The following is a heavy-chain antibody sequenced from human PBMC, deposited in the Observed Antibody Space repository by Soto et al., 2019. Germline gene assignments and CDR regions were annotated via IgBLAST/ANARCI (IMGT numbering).Heavy chain of an antibody. V-gene: IGHV4-39*02. CDR3: ARERDSGWYRNAFDI. D-gene: IGHD6-19*01. CDR1: GGSISSSSYY. CDR2: IYYSGST. Sequence: SETLSLTCTVSGGSISSSSYYWGWIRQPPGKGLEWIGSIYYSGSTYYNPSLKSRVTISVDTSKNQFSLKLSSVTAADTAVYYCARERDSGWYRNAFDIWGQGTMVTVSS. J-gene: IGHJ3*02.